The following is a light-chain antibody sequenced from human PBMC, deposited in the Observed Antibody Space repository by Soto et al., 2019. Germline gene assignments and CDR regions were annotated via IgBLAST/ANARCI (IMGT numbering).Light chain of an antibody. CDR1: QSVSSS. V-gene: IGKV3-15*01. Sequence: EIVLTQSPGTLSLSPGERVTLSCRASQSVSSSLAWYQQKPGQAPRLLIYGASARATGIPARFSGGESGTEFTLTISNLQSEDFGVYYCQQYNKWPLTFGGGTKVDIK. CDR2: GAS. CDR3: QQYNKWPLT. J-gene: IGKJ4*01.